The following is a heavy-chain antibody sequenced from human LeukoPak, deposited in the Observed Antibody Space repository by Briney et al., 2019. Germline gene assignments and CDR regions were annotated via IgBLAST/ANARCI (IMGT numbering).Heavy chain of an antibody. CDR1: GGSFSGQY. CDR2: INHSGSI. J-gene: IGHJ4*02. D-gene: IGHD3-10*01. CDR3: AGGDYHGSESYANY. Sequence: SETLPLSCAVYGGSFSGQYWGWIRQPPGKGLEWIGEINHSGSISYNASLKSRVTISLDTSKSQFSLNLRSVTAADTAVYYCAGGDYHGSESYANYWGQGTLVTVSS. V-gene: IGHV4-34*01.